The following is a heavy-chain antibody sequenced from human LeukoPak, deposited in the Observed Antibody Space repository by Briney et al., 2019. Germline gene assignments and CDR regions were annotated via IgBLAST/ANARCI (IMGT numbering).Heavy chain of an antibody. CDR1: GFTFSSCS. D-gene: IGHD5-18*01. V-gene: IGHV3-21*01. J-gene: IGHJ4*02. CDR2: ISSSSSYI. CDR3: AKDISNTAMVGFDY. Sequence: GWSLRLSCAASGFTFSSCSMTWVRQAPGKGLEWVSSISSSSSYIYYADSVKGRFTISRDNAKNSLYLQMNSLRAEDTAVYYCAKDISNTAMVGFDYWGQGTLVTVSS.